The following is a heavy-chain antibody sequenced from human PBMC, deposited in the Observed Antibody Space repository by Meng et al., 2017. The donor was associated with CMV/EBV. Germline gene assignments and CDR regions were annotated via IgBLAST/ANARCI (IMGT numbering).Heavy chain of an antibody. Sequence: QVQLQEWGAGLLKPSATLSLSCAVYGGYVIGYYWSWIRQPAGKGLECIGENNHSASTNYNPSLKSRVTISVDTSKNQFSLKLSSVTAADTAVYYCARGGNWFDPWGQGTLVTVSS. V-gene: IGHV4-34*01. CDR1: GGYVIGYY. CDR3: ARGGNWFDP. J-gene: IGHJ5*02. CDR2: NNHSAST.